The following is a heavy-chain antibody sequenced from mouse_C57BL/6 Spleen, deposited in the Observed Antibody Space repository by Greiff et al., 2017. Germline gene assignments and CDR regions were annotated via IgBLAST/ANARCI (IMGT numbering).Heavy chain of an antibody. CDR2: IDPSDSYT. CDR1: GYTFTSYW. D-gene: IGHD1-1*01. Sequence: QVQLQQPGAELVMPGASVKLSCKASGYTFTSYWMHWVKQRPGQGLEWIGEIDPSDSYTNYNQKFKGKSTLTVDKSSSTAYMQLSSLTSEDSAVYYCARRGFDYGSSFSYFDYWGQGTTLTVSS. V-gene: IGHV1-69*01. CDR3: ARRGFDYGSSFSYFDY. J-gene: IGHJ2*01.